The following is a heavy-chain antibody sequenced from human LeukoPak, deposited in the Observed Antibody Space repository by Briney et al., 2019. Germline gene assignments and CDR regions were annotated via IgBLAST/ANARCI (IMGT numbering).Heavy chain of an antibody. CDR1: GFTFSSYA. CDR3: AKDISNYYDSSGYIDY. J-gene: IGHJ4*02. D-gene: IGHD3-22*01. CDR2: ISGSGGST. V-gene: IGHV3-23*01. Sequence: GGSLRLSCAASGFTFSSYAMSWVRQAPGKGLEWVSAISGSGGSTYCADSVKGRFTISRDNSKNTLYLQMNSLRAEDTAVYYCAKDISNYYDSSGYIDYWGQGTLVTVSS.